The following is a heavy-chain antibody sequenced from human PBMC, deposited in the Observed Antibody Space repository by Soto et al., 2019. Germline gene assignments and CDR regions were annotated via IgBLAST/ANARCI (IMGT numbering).Heavy chain of an antibody. D-gene: IGHD2-2*03. Sequence: LSLTCAASGFTFSSYGMHWVRQAPGKGLEWVAVIWYDGSNKYYADSVKGRFTISRDNSKNTLYLQMNSLRAEDTAVYYCARGGYCSSTSCLTAYYYYYGMDVWGQGTTVTVSS. CDR3: ARGGYCSSTSCLTAYYYYYGMDV. CDR1: GFTFSSYG. J-gene: IGHJ6*02. V-gene: IGHV3-33*01. CDR2: IWYDGSNK.